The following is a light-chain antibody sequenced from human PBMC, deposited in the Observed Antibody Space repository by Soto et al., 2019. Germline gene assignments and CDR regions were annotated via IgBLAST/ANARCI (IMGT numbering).Light chain of an antibody. Sequence: EIVLTQSPATLSLSPGERATLSCRASQSVGGHLAWYQQKPGQAPRLLIYDASDRATGIPARFSGSGSETDFTLNICSLEPYDFSVYYCEQRNNWPPSITCGQGTRLEIK. V-gene: IGKV3-11*01. CDR3: EQRNNWPPSIT. CDR1: QSVGGH. CDR2: DAS. J-gene: IGKJ5*01.